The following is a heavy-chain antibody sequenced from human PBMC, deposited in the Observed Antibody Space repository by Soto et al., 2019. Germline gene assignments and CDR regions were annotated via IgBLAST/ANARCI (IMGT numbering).Heavy chain of an antibody. CDR2: ISYDGSNK. CDR1: GFTFSSYG. Sequence: HPGGSLRLSCAASGFTFSSYGMHWVRQAPGKGLEWVAVISYDGSNKYYADSVKGRFTISRDNSKNTLYLQMNSLRAEDTAVYYCAKELQVTPIYFQLWGQGTLVTVFS. V-gene: IGHV3-30*18. CDR3: AKELQVTPIYFQL. D-gene: IGHD4-4*01. J-gene: IGHJ1*01.